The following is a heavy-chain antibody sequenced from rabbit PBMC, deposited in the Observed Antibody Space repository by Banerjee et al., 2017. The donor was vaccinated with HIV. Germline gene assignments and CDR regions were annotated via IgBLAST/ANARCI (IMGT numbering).Heavy chain of an antibody. CDR1: GFDFSNYYY. J-gene: IGHJ4*01. Sequence: QEQLVESGGGLVQPEGSLTLTCKASGFDFSNYYYMCWVRQAPGKGLELIACIYAGSSDNTYYASWAKGRFTISKTSSTTVTLQMTSLTVADTATYFCARDSSGGGWWNFNLWGPGTLVTVS. CDR2: IYAGSSDNT. CDR3: ARDSSGGGWWNFNL. D-gene: IGHD8-1*01. V-gene: IGHV1S45*01.